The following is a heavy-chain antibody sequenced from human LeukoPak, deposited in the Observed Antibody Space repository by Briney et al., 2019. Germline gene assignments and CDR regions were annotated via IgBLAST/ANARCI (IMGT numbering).Heavy chain of an antibody. CDR2: ISSSGSTI. CDR3: ASGCSGGSCYPFVIRPFDY. Sequence: PGGSLRLSCAASGFTFSSYEMNWVRQAPGKGLEWVSYISSSGSTIYYADSVKGRFTISRDNAKNSLYLQMNSLRAEDTAVYYCASGCSGGSCYPFVIRPFDYWGQGTLVTVSS. CDR1: GFTFSSYE. J-gene: IGHJ4*02. V-gene: IGHV3-48*03. D-gene: IGHD2-15*01.